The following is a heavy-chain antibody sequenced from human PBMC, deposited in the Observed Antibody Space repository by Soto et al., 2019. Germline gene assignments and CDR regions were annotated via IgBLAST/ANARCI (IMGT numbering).Heavy chain of an antibody. V-gene: IGHV3-23*01. CDR2: ISGSGGST. J-gene: IGHJ6*03. CDR3: AKDRGDFWSGYYGDAGYMDV. CDR1: GFTFSSYA. D-gene: IGHD3-3*01. Sequence: EVQLLESGGDLVPPGGSLRLSCAASGFTFSSYAMSWVRQAPGKGLEWVSVISGSGGSTYYADYVKGRFTISRDNSKNTLYLQMNSRRAEDTAVYYCAKDRGDFWSGYYGDAGYMDVWGKGTTVTVSS.